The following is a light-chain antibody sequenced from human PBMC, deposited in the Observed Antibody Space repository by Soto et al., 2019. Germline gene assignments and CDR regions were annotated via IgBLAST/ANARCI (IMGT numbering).Light chain of an antibody. CDR1: QSISDF. CDR2: TSS. V-gene: IGKV1-39*01. Sequence: DIQMTQSPSSLSVSVGDRVTITCRASQSISDFLHWYQQVPGKAPKLLIYTSSNLQSGVPSRFIGGAPGTDFRLTISSLQPEDSAIYYCQQSYSTPYTFGQGTKLEI. J-gene: IGKJ2*01. CDR3: QQSYSTPYT.